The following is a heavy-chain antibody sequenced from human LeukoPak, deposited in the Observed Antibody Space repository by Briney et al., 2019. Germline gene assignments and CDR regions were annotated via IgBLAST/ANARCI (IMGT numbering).Heavy chain of an antibody. V-gene: IGHV3-15*01. CDR1: GFTFSNAW. CDR2: IKSKTDGGTT. D-gene: IGHD3-10*01. CDR3: TLGDPYGSGSYFDY. Sequence: PGGSLRLSCAASGFTFSNAWMSWVRQAPGKGLEWVGRIKSKTDGGTTDYAAPVKGRFTISRDDSKNTLYLQTNSLKTEDTAVYYCTLGDPYGSGSYFDYWGQGTLVTVSS. J-gene: IGHJ4*02.